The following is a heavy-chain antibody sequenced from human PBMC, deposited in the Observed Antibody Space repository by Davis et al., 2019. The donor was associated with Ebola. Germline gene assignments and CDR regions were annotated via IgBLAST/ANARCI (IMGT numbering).Heavy chain of an antibody. D-gene: IGHD1-1*01. CDR3: ARDLDWNDDPNWFDP. CDR2: IYTSGST. CDR1: GGSISSYY. J-gene: IGHJ5*02. V-gene: IGHV4-4*07. Sequence: PSETLSLTCTVSGGSISSYYWSWIRQPAGKGLEWIGRIYTSGSTNYNPSLKSRVTMSVDTSKNQFSLKLSSVTAADTAVYYCARDLDWNDDPNWFDPWGQGTLATVSS.